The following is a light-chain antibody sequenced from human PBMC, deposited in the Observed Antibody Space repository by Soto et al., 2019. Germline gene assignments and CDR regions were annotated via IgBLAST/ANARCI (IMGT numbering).Light chain of an antibody. CDR3: QKYNSDPLT. CDR1: QGISNY. CDR2: TAS. Sequence: DIQMTQSPSSLSASVGDRVTITCRASQGISNYLAWYQQKPGKVPKLLIYTASTLQSGDLSRFSGSEAGTDFHFTISSQQPEDVATYYCQKYNSDPLTFGGGTKLAIK. J-gene: IGKJ4*01. V-gene: IGKV1-27*01.